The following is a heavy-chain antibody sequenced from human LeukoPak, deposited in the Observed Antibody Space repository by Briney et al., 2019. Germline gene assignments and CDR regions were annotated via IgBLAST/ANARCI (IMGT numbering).Heavy chain of an antibody. CDR1: GFTFSSYA. CDR3: AKVAGYYDSSGYPVGYFDY. V-gene: IGHV3-30*02. CDR2: IHYDGSNK. J-gene: IGHJ4*02. Sequence: PGGSLRLSCAASGFTFSSYAMHWVRQAPGKGLEWVAFIHYDGSNKYYADSVKGRFTISRDNSKNTLYLQMNSLRAEDTAVYYCAKVAGYYDSSGYPVGYFDYWGQGTLVTVSS. D-gene: IGHD3-22*01.